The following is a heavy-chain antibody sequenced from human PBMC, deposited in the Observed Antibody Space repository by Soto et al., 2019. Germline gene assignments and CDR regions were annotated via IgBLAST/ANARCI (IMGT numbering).Heavy chain of an antibody. Sequence: QTLSLTCVISGYSVSINSVAWNLVMQSPSRGLEWLGRTYYRSRWYNDYAVSVRSRIAINPDTSKNHFSLQLNSVTPDDTAVYYCARSEEDSDYYYYGMDVWGQGTTGTVSS. D-gene: IGHD2-15*01. V-gene: IGHV6-1*01. CDR1: GYSVSINSVA. CDR2: TYYRSRWYN. J-gene: IGHJ6*02. CDR3: ARSEEDSDYYYYGMDV.